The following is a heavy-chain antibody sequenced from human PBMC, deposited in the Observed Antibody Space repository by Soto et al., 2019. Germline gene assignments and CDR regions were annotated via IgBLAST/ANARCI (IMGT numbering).Heavy chain of an antibody. CDR3: ARGIAVAGRYNRFDP. D-gene: IGHD6-19*01. V-gene: IGHV4-34*01. CDR1: GGSFSGYY. J-gene: IGHJ5*02. CDR2: INHSGST. Sequence: SETLSLTCAVYGGSFSGYYWSWIRQPPGKGLEWIGEINHSGSTNYNPSLKSRVTISVDTSKNQFSLKLSSVTAADTAVYYCARGIAVAGRYNRFDPWGQGTLVTVSS.